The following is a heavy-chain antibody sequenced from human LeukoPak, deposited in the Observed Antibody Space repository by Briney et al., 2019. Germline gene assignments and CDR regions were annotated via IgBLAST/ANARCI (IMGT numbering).Heavy chain of an antibody. J-gene: IGHJ5*02. CDR2: IYPDGNNK. D-gene: IGHD3-3*01. Sequence: GGSLRLSCAASGFIFPTYGMHWVRQAPGKGLEWVACIYPDGNNKDYADSVKGRFIISRDNSKNILLLQMNSLRPEDTAVYYCAKDWSGDYNWSDPWGQGTLVIVSS. V-gene: IGHV3-30*02. CDR1: GFIFPTYG. CDR3: AKDWSGDYNWSDP.